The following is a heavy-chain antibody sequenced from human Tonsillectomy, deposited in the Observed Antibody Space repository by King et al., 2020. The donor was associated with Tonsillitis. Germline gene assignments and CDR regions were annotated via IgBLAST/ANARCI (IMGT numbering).Heavy chain of an antibody. CDR2: IWFDGDNE. Sequence: VQLVESGGGVVQPGGSLRLSCAASGFTFSSYGMHWVRQAPGKGLEWVAVIWFDGDNEYYADSVKGRFTISRDNSKHTLFLQMNSLRAEDTAVYYCARDQDYGDYDAFDMWGQGTMVTVSS. CDR1: GFTFSSYG. CDR3: ARDQDYGDYDAFDM. J-gene: IGHJ3*02. D-gene: IGHD4-17*01. V-gene: IGHV3-33*08.